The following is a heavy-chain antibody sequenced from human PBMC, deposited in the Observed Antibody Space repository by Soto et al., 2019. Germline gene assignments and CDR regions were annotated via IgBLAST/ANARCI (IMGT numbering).Heavy chain of an antibody. CDR3: TTDSPVAGGGPL. Sequence: GGSLRLSCAASGFTFSVYAMSWVRQAPGKGLEWVGRIKSKAAGGTTDYVAPVKGRFTISRDDSTNTLFLQMNSLKTEDTAVYYCTTDSPVAGGGPLWGQGTLVTVSS. CDR2: IKSKAAGGTT. V-gene: IGHV3-15*01. J-gene: IGHJ4*02. D-gene: IGHD6-19*01. CDR1: GFTFSVYA.